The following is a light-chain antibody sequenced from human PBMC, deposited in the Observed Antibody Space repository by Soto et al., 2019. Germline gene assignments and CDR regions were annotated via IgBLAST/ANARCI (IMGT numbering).Light chain of an antibody. V-gene: IGKV1-12*01. J-gene: IGKJ1*01. Sequence: DIQMTQSPSSVSASVGDRVTITCRASQGISSSLAWYQQEPGKAPKLLIYATSSLQSGVPSRFSGSGSGTDFTLTISSLQPEDFATYSCQQANNFPWTFGQGTKVEIK. CDR1: QGISSS. CDR3: QQANNFPWT. CDR2: ATS.